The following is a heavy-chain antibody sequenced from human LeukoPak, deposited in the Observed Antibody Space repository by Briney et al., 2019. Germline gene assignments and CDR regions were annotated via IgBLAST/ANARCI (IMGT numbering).Heavy chain of an antibody. V-gene: IGHV3-74*01. CDR2: ISGDGSST. Sequence: GGSLRLSCAASGFTFSYYWMHWVRQAPGKGLVWVSRISGDGSSTNYADSVKGRVTISRDNAKNTLYLQMNSLRAEDTAVYYCARTYLVGWYSDLWGRGTLVTVSS. D-gene: IGHD3-16*01. CDR3: ARTYLVGWYSDL. J-gene: IGHJ2*01. CDR1: GFTFSYYW.